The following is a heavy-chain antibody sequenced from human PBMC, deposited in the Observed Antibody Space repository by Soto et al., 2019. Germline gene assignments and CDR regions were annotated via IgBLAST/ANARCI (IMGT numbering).Heavy chain of an antibody. CDR2: INGRGDDT. CDR1: GITFSSYA. V-gene: IGHV3-23*01. CDR3: ATKEGYDYVWGKSPLD. Sequence: EVQLLESGGGLVLPGGSLRLSCAASGITFSSYAMSWVRQAPAKGLEWVSSINGRGDDTFYADSVKGRFTISRHNSKNTLYLQMNRLRAEDTALSSCATKEGYDYVWGKSPLDWGQGTLVTVSS. D-gene: IGHD3-16*01. J-gene: IGHJ3*01.